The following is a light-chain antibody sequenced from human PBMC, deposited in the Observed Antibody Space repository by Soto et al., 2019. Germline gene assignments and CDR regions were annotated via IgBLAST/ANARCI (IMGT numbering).Light chain of an antibody. CDR3: QQYGSSPTT. Sequence: EMVLTQSPGNRSLSPGERATLSCRASQSVSSSYLAWYQQKPGQAPRLLIYGASSRATGIPDRFSGSGSGTDFTLTISRLEPEDFAVYYCQQYGSSPTTFGQGTKVEIK. CDR2: GAS. CDR1: QSVSSSY. J-gene: IGKJ1*01. V-gene: IGKV3-20*01.